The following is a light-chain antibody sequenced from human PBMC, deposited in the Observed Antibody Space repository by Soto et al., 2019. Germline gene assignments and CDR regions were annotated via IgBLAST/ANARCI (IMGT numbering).Light chain of an antibody. CDR1: EVGAHRF. CDR3: STYTSASTS. Sequence: QSALTQPASVSGSPGQSITISCTGTEVGAHRFVSWYQQVPGTAPKLLIYEVNKRPSGISPRFSGSKAGNTASLTISGLQADDEADYFCSTYTSASTSFGGGTKVTVL. J-gene: IGLJ2*01. V-gene: IGLV2-14*01. CDR2: EVN.